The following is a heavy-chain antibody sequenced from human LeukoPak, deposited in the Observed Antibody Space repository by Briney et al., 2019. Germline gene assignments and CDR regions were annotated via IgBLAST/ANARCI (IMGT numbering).Heavy chain of an antibody. CDR1: AFTFSSYE. J-gene: IGHJ4*02. V-gene: IGHV3-48*03. D-gene: IGHD2-8*01. CDR2: ISSSGSTI. Sequence: PGGSLRLSCAASAFTFSSYEMNWVRQAPGKGLEWVSYISSSGSTIYYADSVKGRFTISRDNAKNSLYLQMNSLRAVDTAVYYCARESAGYCTNGVCYLFDYWGQGTLVTVSS. CDR3: ARESAGYCTNGVCYLFDY.